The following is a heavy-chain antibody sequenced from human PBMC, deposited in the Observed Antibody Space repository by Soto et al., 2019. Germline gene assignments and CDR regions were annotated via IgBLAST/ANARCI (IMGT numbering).Heavy chain of an antibody. CDR1: GGSISSYY. V-gene: IGHV4-59*01. J-gene: IGHJ5*02. CDR2: IYYSGST. CDR3: ARDSLRSAAGKGTNWYDP. D-gene: IGHD6-13*01. Sequence: PSETLSLTCTVSGGSISSYYWSWIRQPPGKGREWIGYIYYSGSTNDNPSPKSRVSISGDTSKNHFPVTLMFVSAEDRAGYYCARDSLRSAAGKGTNWYDPWGHGTRVTVSS.